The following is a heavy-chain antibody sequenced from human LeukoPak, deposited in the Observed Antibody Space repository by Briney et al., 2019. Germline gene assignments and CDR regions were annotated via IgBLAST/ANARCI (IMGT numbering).Heavy chain of an antibody. CDR3: ARGWELRGFFDY. CDR2: TYYRSKWYN. J-gene: IGHJ4*02. D-gene: IGHD1-26*01. V-gene: IGHV6-1*01. CDR1: GDSVSGNSAA. Sequence: SQTLSLTFAISGDSVSGNSAAWNWLRQSPSRGLEWLGRTYYRSKWYNDYAVSVKSRITINPDTSKNQFSLQLNSVTPEDTAVYYCARGWELRGFFDYWGQGTLVTVSS.